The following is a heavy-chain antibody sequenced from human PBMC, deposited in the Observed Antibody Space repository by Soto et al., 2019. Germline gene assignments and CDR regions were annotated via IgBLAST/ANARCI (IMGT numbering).Heavy chain of an antibody. CDR2: INTFNGNT. CDR1: GYTFSDYG. V-gene: IGHV1-18*01. D-gene: IGHD2-2*01. CDR3: ARGFIPENY. J-gene: IGHJ4*02. Sequence: QVHLVQSEGEVKKPGASVKVSCKTSGYTFSDYGVSWVRQAPGQGLEWMGWINTFNGNTRYVQKFQGRATLSIDTSTRTVFLELTNLKFDDAAVYYCARGFIPENYWGQGTRVTVSS.